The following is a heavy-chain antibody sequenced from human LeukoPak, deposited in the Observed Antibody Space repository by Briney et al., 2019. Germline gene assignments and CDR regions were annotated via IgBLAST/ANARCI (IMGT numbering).Heavy chain of an antibody. CDR1: AGSISSGGYD. CDR2: IYYSGST. D-gene: IGHD6-6*01. J-gene: IGHJ5*02. Sequence: SQTLSLTCTVSAGSISSGGYDWNWLRQNQGRGPEGIGYIYYSGSTYYNPSLKSRVTISVDTSKNQFSLKLSSVTAADTAVYYCARDRRSIAARPAWFDPWGQGTLVTVSS. CDR3: ARDRRSIAARPAWFDP. V-gene: IGHV4-31*03.